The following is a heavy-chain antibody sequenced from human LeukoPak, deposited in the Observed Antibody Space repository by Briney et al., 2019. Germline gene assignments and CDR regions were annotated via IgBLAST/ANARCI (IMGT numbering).Heavy chain of an antibody. CDR2: TNPSGGYT. V-gene: IGHV1-46*01. CDR3: ARDLVVVPAAAVNYFDY. CDR1: GYTFTSYY. D-gene: IGHD2-2*01. J-gene: IGHJ4*02. Sequence: GASVKVSCKASGYTFTSYYMHWVRQAPGQGLEWMGITNPSGGYTSYAQKFQDRVTMTRDTSTSTVYMELSSLRSEDTAVYYCARDLVVVPAAAVNYFDYWGQGTLVTVSS.